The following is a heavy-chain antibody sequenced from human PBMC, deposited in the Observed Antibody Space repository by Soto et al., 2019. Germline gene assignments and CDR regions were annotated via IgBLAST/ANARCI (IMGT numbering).Heavy chain of an antibody. CDR3: AKEEVSTRLLIDY. J-gene: IGHJ4*02. V-gene: IGHV3-30*18. D-gene: IGHD1-20*01. CDR2: TTYDESNK. CDR1: GFTFASSG. Sequence: GGSLRLSCAASGFTFASSGMRWVRQAAGKGLEWGAVTTYDESNKNYADSVKHRFTITRDNSKNTLYLQMNSMIAEDKAVYYCAKEEVSTRLLIDYWGQGTLVTVSS.